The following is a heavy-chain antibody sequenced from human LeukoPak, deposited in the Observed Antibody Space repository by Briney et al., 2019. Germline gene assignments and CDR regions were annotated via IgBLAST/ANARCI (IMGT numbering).Heavy chain of an antibody. D-gene: IGHD2-21*01. Sequence: SETLFLNCTVSGGSISSSYWSWIRQPPGKALEWIGYIYYSGSTNYNPSLKSRVTISVDTSKNQFSLKLSSVTAADTAVYYCARLSRIHHAFDIWGQGTMVTVSS. CDR3: ARLSRIHHAFDI. CDR2: IYYSGST. J-gene: IGHJ3*02. V-gene: IGHV4-59*01. CDR1: GGSISSSY.